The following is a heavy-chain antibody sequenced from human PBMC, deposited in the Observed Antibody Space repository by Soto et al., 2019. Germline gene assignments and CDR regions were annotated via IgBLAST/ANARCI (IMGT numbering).Heavy chain of an antibody. CDR2: IIPIFGTA. Sequence: VASVKVSCKASGGTFSRYAISWVRQAPGQGLEWMGGIIPIFGTANYAQKFQGRVTITADESTSTAYMELSSLRSEDTAVYYCARERVDTAMVSSFFDYWGQGTLVTVSS. CDR1: GGTFSRYA. D-gene: IGHD5-18*01. CDR3: ARERVDTAMVSSFFDY. J-gene: IGHJ4*02. V-gene: IGHV1-69*13.